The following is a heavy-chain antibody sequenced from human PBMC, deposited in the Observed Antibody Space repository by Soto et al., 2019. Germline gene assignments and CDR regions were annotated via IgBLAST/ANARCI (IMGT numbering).Heavy chain of an antibody. V-gene: IGHV3-74*01. CDR1: GFTFSSYW. CDR3: ARNSHYCSGGSCYSDYYYYYMDV. CDR2: INSDGSST. J-gene: IGHJ6*03. D-gene: IGHD2-15*01. Sequence: GGSLRLSCAASGFTFSSYWMHWVRQAPGKGLVWVSRINSDGSSTSYADSVKGRFTISRDNAKNTLYLQMNSLRAEDTAVYYCARNSHYCSGGSCYSDYYYYYMDVWGKETTVTV.